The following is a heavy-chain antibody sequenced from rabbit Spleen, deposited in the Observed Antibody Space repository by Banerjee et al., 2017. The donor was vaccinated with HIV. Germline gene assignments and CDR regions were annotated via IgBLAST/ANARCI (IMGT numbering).Heavy chain of an antibody. CDR1: GVSFSYSSY. Sequence: QSLEESGGDLVKPGASLTLTCTASGVSFSYSSYMCWVRQAPGKGLEWISCIAGSSSGFTYSETWAKGRFTCSKTSSTTVTLQMTSLTVADTATYFCARDTGSSFSSYGMDLWGQGTLVTVS. D-gene: IGHD8-1*01. V-gene: IGHV1S40*01. J-gene: IGHJ6*01. CDR3: ARDTGSSFSSYGMDL. CDR2: IAGSSSGFT.